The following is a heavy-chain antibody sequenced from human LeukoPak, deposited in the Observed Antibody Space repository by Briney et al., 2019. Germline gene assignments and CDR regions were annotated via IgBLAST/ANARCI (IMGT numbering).Heavy chain of an antibody. J-gene: IGHJ4*02. CDR1: GYTFTGYY. Sequence: GASVKVSCKASGYTFTGYYMHWVRQAPGQGLEWMGWINPNSGGTNYAQKFQGRVTMTRDTSISTAYMELSRLRSDDTAVYYCARASYYDSSGCYFDYWGQGTLVTVSS. CDR2: INPNSGGT. V-gene: IGHV1-2*02. CDR3: ARASYYDSSGCYFDY. D-gene: IGHD3-22*01.